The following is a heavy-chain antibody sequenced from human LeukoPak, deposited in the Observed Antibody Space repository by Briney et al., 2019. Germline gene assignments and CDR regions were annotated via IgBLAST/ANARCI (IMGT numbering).Heavy chain of an antibody. Sequence: GGSLTLSCAASGFGFSSYTMNWVRQAPGKGLEWVSSISGSISSKLYAESVKGRFTISRDNAKNSLYLQMNILRAEDMAVYYCVSGSYEGGYYGMDVWGQGTTVTVSS. D-gene: IGHD1-26*01. V-gene: IGHV3-21*01. CDR1: GFGFSSYT. CDR3: VSGSYEGGYYGMDV. CDR2: ISGSISSK. J-gene: IGHJ6*02.